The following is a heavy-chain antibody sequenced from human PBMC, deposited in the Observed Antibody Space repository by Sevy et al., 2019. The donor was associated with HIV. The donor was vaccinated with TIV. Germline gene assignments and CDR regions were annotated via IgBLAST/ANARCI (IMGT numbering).Heavy chain of an antibody. J-gene: IGHJ4*02. CDR3: ARERTYLFDY. Sequence: GGYLRLSCVASGFTFGSYGMLWVRQAPGKGLEGVADIWFDGSNIHYADSVRGRFTISRDNSKNTLSLQMSSLRAEDTALYYCARERTYLFDYCGQGTLVTVSS. CDR1: GFTFGSYG. V-gene: IGHV3-33*01. CDR2: IWFDGSNI.